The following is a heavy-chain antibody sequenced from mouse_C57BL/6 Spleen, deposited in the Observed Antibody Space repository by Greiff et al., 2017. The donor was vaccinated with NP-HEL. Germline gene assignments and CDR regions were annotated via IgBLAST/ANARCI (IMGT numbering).Heavy chain of an antibody. Sequence: VKLMESGPELVKPGASVKISCKASGYAFSSSWMNWVKQRPGKGLEWIGRIYPGDGDTNYNGKFKGKATLTADKSSSTAYMQLSSLTSEDSAVYFCARYGLGYYFDYWGQGTTLTVSS. V-gene: IGHV1-82*01. CDR2: IYPGDGDT. CDR3: ARYGLGYYFDY. D-gene: IGHD4-1*01. CDR1: GYAFSSSW. J-gene: IGHJ2*01.